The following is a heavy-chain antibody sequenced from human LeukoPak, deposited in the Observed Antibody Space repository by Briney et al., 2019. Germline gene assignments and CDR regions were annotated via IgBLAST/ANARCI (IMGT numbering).Heavy chain of an antibody. V-gene: IGHV3-30*03. CDR2: ISFDGSNK. CDR3: ARVQTPYCSSTSCCNFDY. D-gene: IGHD2-2*01. J-gene: IGHJ4*02. Sequence: AGGSLRLSCAASGLTLSNYGMHWVRQAPGKGLEWVAGISFDGSNKFYADSVKGRFTISRDNSKNTLYLQINSLRAEDTAVYYCARVQTPYCSSTSCCNFDYWGQGTLVTVSS. CDR1: GLTLSNYG.